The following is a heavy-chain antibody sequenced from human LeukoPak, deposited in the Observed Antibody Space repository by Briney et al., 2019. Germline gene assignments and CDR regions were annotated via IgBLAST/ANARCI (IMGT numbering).Heavy chain of an antibody. J-gene: IGHJ6*04. CDR1: GFTFGSYA. Sequence: PGGSLRLSCAASGFTFGSYAMHWVRQAPGKGLEWVAVISYDGSNKYYADSVKGRFTISRDNSKNTLYLQMNSLRAEDTAVYYCARESCSSTSCYYYYYYYGMDVWGKGTTVTVSS. CDR2: ISYDGSNK. V-gene: IGHV3-30*04. CDR3: ARESCSSTSCYYYYYYYGMDV. D-gene: IGHD2-2*01.